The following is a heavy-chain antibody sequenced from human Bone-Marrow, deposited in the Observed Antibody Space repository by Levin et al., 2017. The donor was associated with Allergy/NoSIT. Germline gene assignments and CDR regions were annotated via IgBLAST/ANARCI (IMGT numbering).Heavy chain of an antibody. CDR1: GGSFSGYY. V-gene: IGHV4-34*01. D-gene: IGHD5-18*01. Sequence: SQTLSLTCAVYGGSFSGYYWSWIRQPPGKGLEWIGEINHSGSTNYNPSLKSRVTISVDTSKNQFSLKLSSVTAADTAVYYCARSHMGRVKYSYISYWGQGTLVTVSS. CDR3: ARSHMGRVKYSYISY. CDR2: INHSGST. J-gene: IGHJ4*02.